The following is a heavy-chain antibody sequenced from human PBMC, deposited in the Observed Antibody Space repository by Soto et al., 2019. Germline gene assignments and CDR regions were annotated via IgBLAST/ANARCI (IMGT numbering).Heavy chain of an antibody. V-gene: IGHV3-11*06. Sequence: QVQLVESGGGLVPPGGSLRLSCAVSGFTFGDSYMSWIRQAPGKGLAWLSYISPGSRYPAYADSVKGRFTISRDNAKRSLYLQMMSLTAEDTAIYYCVRGGGGGLFDPWGQGTMVTVSS. J-gene: IGHJ5*02. CDR1: GFTFGDSY. D-gene: IGHD2-15*01. CDR3: VRGGGGGLFDP. CDR2: ISPGSRYP.